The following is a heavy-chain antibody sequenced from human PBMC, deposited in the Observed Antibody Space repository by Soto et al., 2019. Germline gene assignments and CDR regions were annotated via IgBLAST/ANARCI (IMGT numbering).Heavy chain of an antibody. V-gene: IGHV6-1*01. CDR1: GDSVSSNSAA. Sequence: SQTLSLTCAISGDSVSSNSAAWNWIRQSPSRGLEWLGRTYYRAKWYNDYAVSVKSRITINPDTSKNQFSLQLNSVTPEDTAVYYCASHVLAARPGAYGMDVWGQGTTVTVSS. J-gene: IGHJ6*02. CDR3: ASHVLAARPGAYGMDV. D-gene: IGHD6-6*01. CDR2: TYYRAKWYN.